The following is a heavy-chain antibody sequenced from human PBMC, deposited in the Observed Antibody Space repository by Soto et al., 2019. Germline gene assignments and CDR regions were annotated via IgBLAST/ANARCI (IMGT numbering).Heavy chain of an antibody. CDR1: GFSLSDFAVG. CDR2: IYSDGNK. CDR3: VHTAGWLHRY. J-gene: IGHJ4*02. V-gene: IGHV2-5*02. D-gene: IGHD5-12*01. Sequence: HITLKESGPTLVKPTQTLTLTCTLSGFSLSDFAVGVAWVRRPPGKALEWLALIYSDGNKYYSPSLKTRLTISTDTSKDHVVLTMTNMDPLDTATYFCVHTAGWLHRYWCQGTQVTVSS.